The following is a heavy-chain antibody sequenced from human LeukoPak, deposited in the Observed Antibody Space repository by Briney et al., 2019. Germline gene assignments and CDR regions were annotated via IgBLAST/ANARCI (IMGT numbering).Heavy chain of an antibody. J-gene: IGHJ4*02. CDR1: GGSISSYY. CDR2: IYYSGST. V-gene: IGHV4-59*08. CDR3: ATMVRGVFDY. Sequence: PSETLSLTCTVSGGSISSYYWSWIRQPPGKGLEWIGYIYYSGSTNYNPSLKSRVTISVDTSKNQFSLKLSSVTAADTAVYYCATMVRGVFDYWGQATLVNVSS. D-gene: IGHD3-10*01.